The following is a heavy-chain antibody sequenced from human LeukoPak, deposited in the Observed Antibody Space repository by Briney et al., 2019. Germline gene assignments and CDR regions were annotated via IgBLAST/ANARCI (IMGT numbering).Heavy chain of an antibody. D-gene: IGHD3-3*01. J-gene: IGHJ4*02. CDR2: INPNSGGT. Sequence: GASVKVSCKASGYTFTGYYMHWVRQAPGQGLEWIGWINPNSGGTNYAQKFQGRVTMTRDTSISTAYMELSRLRSDDTAVYYCARGYDFWSGYTTPVDYWGQGTLVTVSS. CDR3: ARGYDFWSGYTTPVDY. V-gene: IGHV1-2*02. CDR1: GYTFTGYY.